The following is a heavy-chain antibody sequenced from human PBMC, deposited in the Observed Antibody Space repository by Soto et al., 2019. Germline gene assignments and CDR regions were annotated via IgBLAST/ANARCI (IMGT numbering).Heavy chain of an antibody. D-gene: IGHD1-26*01. V-gene: IGHV3-30*18. CDR2: ISYDGSNK. Sequence: QVQLVESGGGVVQPGRSLRLSCAASGFTFSSYGMHWVRQAPGKGLEWVAVISYDGSNKYYADSVKGRFTISRDNSKNTLYLQMNSLRAEDTAVYYCAKAGELLYYYYCMDVWGQGTTVTVSS. J-gene: IGHJ6*02. CDR1: GFTFSSYG. CDR3: AKAGELLYYYYCMDV.